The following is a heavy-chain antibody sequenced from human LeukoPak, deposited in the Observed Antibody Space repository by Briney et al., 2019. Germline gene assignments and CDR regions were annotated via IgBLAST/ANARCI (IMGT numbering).Heavy chain of an antibody. Sequence: GGSLRLSCAASGFTFSSYAMSWVRQAPGKGLEWVSAISGSGGSTYYADSVKGRFTISRDNSKNTLYLQVNSLRAEDTAMYYCARGGRSGGSYYFDYWGQGTLVTVSS. CDR1: GFTFSSYA. J-gene: IGHJ4*02. V-gene: IGHV3-23*01. CDR3: ARGGRSGGSYYFDY. D-gene: IGHD2-15*01. CDR2: ISGSGGST.